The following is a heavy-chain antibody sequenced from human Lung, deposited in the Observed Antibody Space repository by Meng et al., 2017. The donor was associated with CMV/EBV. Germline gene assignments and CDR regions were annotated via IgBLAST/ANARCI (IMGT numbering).Heavy chain of an antibody. CDR2: IVGSGRTT. CDR1: GFTLNNNA. D-gene: IGHD3-3*01. J-gene: IGHJ4*02. V-gene: IGHV3-23*01. Sequence: GESLKISCVVSGFTLNNNAMTWVRQAPGKGLEWVSTIVGSGRTTYYADSVKGRFTISRDSSKNTLYLEMNSLRAEDTAVYYCATSSLRGHITILGVVFPPDSWGQGTLVTVSS. CDR3: ATSSLRGHITILGVVFPPDS.